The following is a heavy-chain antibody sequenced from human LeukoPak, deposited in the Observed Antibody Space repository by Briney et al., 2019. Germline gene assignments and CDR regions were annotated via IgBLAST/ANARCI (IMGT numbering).Heavy chain of an antibody. CDR2: ISYDGSNK. CDR1: GFTFSSHA. J-gene: IGHJ4*02. D-gene: IGHD3-10*01. CDR3: ARGRAYRITMVRGVLDY. Sequence: GGSLRLSCSASGFTFSSHAMHWVRQAPGKGLEWVAVISYDGSNKYYADSVKGRFTISRDNSKNTLYLQMNSLRAEDTAVYYCARGRAYRITMVRGVLDYWGQGTLVTVSS. V-gene: IGHV3-30*04.